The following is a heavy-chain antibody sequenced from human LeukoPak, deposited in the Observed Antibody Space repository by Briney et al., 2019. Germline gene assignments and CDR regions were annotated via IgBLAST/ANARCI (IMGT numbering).Heavy chain of an antibody. CDR2: ISYDGKNI. CDR1: GFTFSSYG. CDR3: ARTYSRESGYDFVFHY. J-gene: IGHJ4*02. V-gene: IGHV3-33*01. Sequence: GGSLRLSCAASGFTFSSYGMHWVRQAPGKGLEWVSAISYDGKNIHYADSVKGRFTISRDNSRNTVYLQMNSLRVEDTAVYYCARTYSRESGYDFVFHYWGQGTRVTVSS. D-gene: IGHD5-12*01.